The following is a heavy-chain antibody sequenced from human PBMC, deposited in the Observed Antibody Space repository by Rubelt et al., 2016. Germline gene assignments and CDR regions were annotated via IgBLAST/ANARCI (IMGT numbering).Heavy chain of an antibody. Sequence: QVQLVQSGAVLKKPGASVKVSCKVSGDTLSVFSIHWVRQAPGKGLEWMGGFDGEDGETFYAQNVQGRLIMTEDTSTDAAYMELSRLTSADTAVYYCSTADSSSWYDATDTWGQGTMVTVSS. V-gene: IGHV1-24*01. CDR3: STADSSSWYDATDT. CDR2: FDGEDGET. J-gene: IGHJ3*02. D-gene: IGHD6-13*01. CDR1: GDTLSVFS.